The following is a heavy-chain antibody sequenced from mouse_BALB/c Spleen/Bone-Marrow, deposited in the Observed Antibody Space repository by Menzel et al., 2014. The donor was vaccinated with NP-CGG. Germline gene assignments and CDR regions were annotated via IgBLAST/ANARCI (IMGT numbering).Heavy chain of an antibody. Sequence: AKREDTGPSSGAPSQSLSIACTVSGFSLTSYGVHWVRQPPGKGLEWLGAIWAGGTTDYNSALMSRLSIRKDNSKSQVFLKMNSLQSDDTAMYYCARALYYYGSSYYAMDF. D-gene: IGHD1-1*01. J-gene: IGHJ4*01. CDR2: IWAGGTT. V-gene: IGHV2-9*02. CDR1: GFSLTSYG. CDR3: ARALYYYGSSYYAMDF.